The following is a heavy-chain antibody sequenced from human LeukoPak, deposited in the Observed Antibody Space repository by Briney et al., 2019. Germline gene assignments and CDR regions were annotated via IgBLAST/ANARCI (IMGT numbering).Heavy chain of an antibody. Sequence: PSETLSLTCAVYGGSFSGYYWSWIRQPPGKGLEWIGEINHSGSTNYNPSLKSRVTISVDTSKNQFSLKLSSVTAADTAVYYCARGLWDYPSGWAFDIWGQGTMVTVSS. J-gene: IGHJ3*02. CDR2: INHSGST. CDR3: ARGLWDYPSGWAFDI. D-gene: IGHD6-19*01. V-gene: IGHV4-34*01. CDR1: GGSFSGYY.